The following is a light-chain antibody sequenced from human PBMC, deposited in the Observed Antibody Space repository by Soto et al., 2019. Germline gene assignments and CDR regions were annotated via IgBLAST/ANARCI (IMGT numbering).Light chain of an antibody. J-gene: IGLJ3*02. CDR1: SGHSNYA. CDR2: INSDGSH. CDR3: QTWGTGIQV. V-gene: IGLV4-69*01. Sequence: QLVLTQSPSASASLGASVRLTCTLSSGHSNYAIAWHRQQPEKGPQYLMRINSDGSHSKGDGIPDRFSGSRSGAERYLTIYSLQSEDEADYYCQTWGTGIQVFGGVTKVTVL.